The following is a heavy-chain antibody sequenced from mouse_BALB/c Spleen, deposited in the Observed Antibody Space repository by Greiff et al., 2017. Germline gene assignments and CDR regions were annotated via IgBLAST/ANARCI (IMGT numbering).Heavy chain of an antibody. J-gene: IGHJ4*01. CDR1: GFTFSSYT. D-gene: IGHD1-1*01. CDR3: TREYYGDYYYAMDY. V-gene: IGHV5-6-4*01. CDR2: ISSGGSYT. Sequence: EVKLQESGGGLVKPGGSLKLSCAASGFTFSSYTMSWVRQTPEKRLEWVATISSGGSYTYYPDSVKGRFTISRDNAKNTLYLQMSSLKSEDTAMYYCTREYYGDYYYAMDYWGQGTSVTVSS.